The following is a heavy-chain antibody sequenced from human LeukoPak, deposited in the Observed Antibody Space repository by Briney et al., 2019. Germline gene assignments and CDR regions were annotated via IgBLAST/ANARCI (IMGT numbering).Heavy chain of an antibody. CDR3: ASSSSSIAAQGYYYYYMDV. V-gene: IGHV1-69*01. Sequence: SVKVSCKASGGTFSSYAISWVRQAPGQGLEWMGGIIPIFGTANYAQKFQGRVTITADESTSTAYMELSSLRSEDTAVYYCASSSSSIAAQGYYYYYMDVWGKGTTVTVSS. CDR1: GGTFSSYA. CDR2: IIPIFGTA. J-gene: IGHJ6*03. D-gene: IGHD6-6*01.